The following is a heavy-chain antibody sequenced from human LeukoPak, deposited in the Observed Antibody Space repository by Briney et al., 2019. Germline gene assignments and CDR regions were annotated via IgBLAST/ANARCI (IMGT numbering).Heavy chain of an antibody. V-gene: IGHV3-7*05. J-gene: IGHJ5*02. D-gene: IGHD1-20*01. CDR2: ISQAGSAK. CDR3: ARSITGKTNGFDP. CDR1: GFNVSSKY. Sequence: PGGSLRLSCAASGFNVSSKYISWVRQAPGTGLEWVANISQAGSAKYYVDSVKGRFTISRDNAKNSLYLQMNSLRAEDTAMYYCARSITGKTNGFDPWGQATLVTVSS.